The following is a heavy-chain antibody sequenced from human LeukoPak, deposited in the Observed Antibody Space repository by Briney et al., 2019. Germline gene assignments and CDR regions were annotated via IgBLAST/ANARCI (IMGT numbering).Heavy chain of an antibody. V-gene: IGHV3-7*01. D-gene: IGHD3-3*01. J-gene: IGHJ5*02. Sequence: GGSLRLSCAASGFTFSSYWMSWVRQAPGKGLEWVANIKQDGSEKYYVDSVKGRFTISRDNAKNSLYLQMNSLRAEDTAVYYCARGHDFWSGYYNWFDPWGQGTLVTVSS. CDR1: GFTFSSYW. CDR3: ARGHDFWSGYYNWFDP. CDR2: IKQDGSEK.